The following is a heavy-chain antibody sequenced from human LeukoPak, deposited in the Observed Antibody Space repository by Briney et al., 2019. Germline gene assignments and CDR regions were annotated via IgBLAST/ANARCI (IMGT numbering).Heavy chain of an antibody. CDR1: GGSISSSSYY. V-gene: IGHV4-39*07. Sequence: SETLSLTCTVSGGSISSSSYYWGWIRQPPGKGLEWIGSIYYSGSTYYNPSLKSRVTISVDTSKNQFSLKLSSVTAADTAVYYCARAVDTAMAPNWFDPWGQGTLVTVSS. CDR3: ARAVDTAMAPNWFDP. CDR2: IYYSGST. J-gene: IGHJ5*02. D-gene: IGHD5-18*01.